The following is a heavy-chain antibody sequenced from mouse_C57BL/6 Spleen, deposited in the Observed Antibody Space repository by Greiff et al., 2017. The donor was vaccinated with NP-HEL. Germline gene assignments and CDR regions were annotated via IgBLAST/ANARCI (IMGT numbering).Heavy chain of an antibody. V-gene: IGHV1-50*01. Sequence: QVHVKQSGAELVKPGASVKLSCKASGYTFTSYWMQWVKQRPGQGLEWIGEIDPSDSYTNYNQKFKGKATLTVDTSSSTAYMQLSSPTSEDSAVYYCARGLYYGNPYWGQGTTLTVSS. CDR3: ARGLYYGNPY. D-gene: IGHD2-1*01. CDR1: GYTFTSYW. CDR2: IDPSDSYT. J-gene: IGHJ2*01.